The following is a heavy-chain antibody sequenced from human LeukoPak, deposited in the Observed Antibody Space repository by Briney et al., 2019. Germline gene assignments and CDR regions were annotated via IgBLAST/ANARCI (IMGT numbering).Heavy chain of an antibody. J-gene: IGHJ3*02. CDR2: ISPNNGNT. CDR3: TRVRNSDNWWGSFDI. D-gene: IGHD1-1*01. CDR1: GYTFDTSS. Sequence: ASVKVSCKAFGYTFDTSSITWVRQAPGQRLEWMGWISPNNGNTHYAQGVQGRVTMTTDTSRSTAYMELRSLTSDDTAVYYCTRVRNSDNWWGSFDIWGQGTMVNVSS. V-gene: IGHV1-18*01.